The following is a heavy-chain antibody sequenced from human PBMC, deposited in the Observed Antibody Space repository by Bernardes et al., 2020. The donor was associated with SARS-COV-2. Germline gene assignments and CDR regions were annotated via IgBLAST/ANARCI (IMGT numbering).Heavy chain of an antibody. J-gene: IGHJ6*03. CDR3: ARNDIVQVLNAIDYYMDV. Sequence: GGSLRLSCATSGFTFGTYSLNWVRQAPGKGLEWISYISSSGKTLYYADSVKGRFTISRDSAKNSLYLQMDSLRVEDTAVYYCARNDIVQVLNAIDYYMDVWGKGTTVTVSS. D-gene: IGHD2-8*01. CDR1: GFTFGTYS. CDR2: ISSSGKTL. V-gene: IGHV3-48*04.